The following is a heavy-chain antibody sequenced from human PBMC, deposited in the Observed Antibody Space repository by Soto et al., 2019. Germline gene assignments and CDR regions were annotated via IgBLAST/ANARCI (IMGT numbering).Heavy chain of an antibody. J-gene: IGHJ3*02. CDR3: ARALMITFGGVIGAGAFDI. CDR1: GYTFTGYY. V-gene: IGHV1-2*04. Sequence: EASVKVSCKASGYTFTGYYMHWVRQAPGQGLEWMGWINPNSGGTNYAQKFQGWVTMTRDTSISTAYMELSRLRSDDTAVYYCARALMITFGGVIGAGAFDIWGQGTMVTVSS. D-gene: IGHD3-16*02. CDR2: INPNSGGT.